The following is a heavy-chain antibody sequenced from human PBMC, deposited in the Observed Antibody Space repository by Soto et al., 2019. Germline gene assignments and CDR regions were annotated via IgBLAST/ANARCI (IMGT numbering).Heavy chain of an antibody. D-gene: IGHD3-10*02. J-gene: IGHJ4*02. V-gene: IGHV3-66*01. Sequence: GGSLRLSCAASGFSINNNYMSWVRQAPGKGLEWVSLIYGDGRTFYADSVKGRFTISRDSSRNTLYLQMNSLRAEDSAVYYCARDSYVLYWGPGTLVTVSS. CDR3: ARDSYVLY. CDR1: GFSINNNY. CDR2: IYGDGRT.